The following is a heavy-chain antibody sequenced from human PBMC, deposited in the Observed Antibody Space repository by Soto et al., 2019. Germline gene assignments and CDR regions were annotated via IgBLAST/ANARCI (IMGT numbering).Heavy chain of an antibody. J-gene: IGHJ4*02. D-gene: IGHD4-17*01. CDR3: AKVGTSDYGVDY. CDR2: ISWNSANI. CDR1: GFTFDDYA. Sequence: EVQLVESGGGLVQPGRSLRLSCAASGFTFDDYAMHWFRQAPGKGLEWVSGISWNSANIGYADSVKGRVTISRDNAKNALYLQMNSLRDDDTALYYCAKVGTSDYGVDYWGQGTLVTVSS. V-gene: IGHV3-9*01.